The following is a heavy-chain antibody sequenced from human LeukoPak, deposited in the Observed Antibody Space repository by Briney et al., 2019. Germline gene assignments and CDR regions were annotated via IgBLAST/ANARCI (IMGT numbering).Heavy chain of an antibody. Sequence: GGSLRLSCAASGFTFDDYGMSWVRQAPGKGLEWVSGINWNGGSTGYADSVRGRFTISRDNAKNSLCLQMNSLRAEDTALYYCARVNYDILTGYSWGGDYWGQGTLVTVSS. CDR1: GFTFDDYG. CDR3: ARVNYDILTGYSWGGDY. V-gene: IGHV3-20*04. J-gene: IGHJ4*02. CDR2: INWNGGST. D-gene: IGHD3-9*01.